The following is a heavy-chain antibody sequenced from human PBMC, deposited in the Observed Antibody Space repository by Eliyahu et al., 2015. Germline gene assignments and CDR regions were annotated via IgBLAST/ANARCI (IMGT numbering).Heavy chain of an antibody. CDR3: ARDKTAVAGTNWFDP. V-gene: IGHV4-4*07. D-gene: IGHD6-19*01. CDR2: IYTSGIT. J-gene: IGHJ5*02. CDR1: GXXISXYY. Sequence: QVQLQESGPGLVKPSXTLSLTCXVXGXXISXYYWSWXRQPAGKGLEWIGRIYTSGITNYTPSLQSRVTMSVDTSKNQFSLKLTSVTAADTAVYYCARDKTAVAGTNWFDPWGQGTLVTVSS.